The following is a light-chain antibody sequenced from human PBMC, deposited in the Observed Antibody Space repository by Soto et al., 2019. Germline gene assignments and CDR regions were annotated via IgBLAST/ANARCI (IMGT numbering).Light chain of an antibody. Sequence: QSVLTQPPSASGTPGQRVTISCSGSSSNIGSNTVNWYQQLPGTAPKLLIYSNNQRPLGVPDRFSGSKSGTSASLAISGLQSEDEADYYCAAWDDSLMGVFGGGTKLTVL. V-gene: IGLV1-44*01. J-gene: IGLJ2*01. CDR3: AAWDDSLMGV. CDR2: SNN. CDR1: SSNIGSNT.